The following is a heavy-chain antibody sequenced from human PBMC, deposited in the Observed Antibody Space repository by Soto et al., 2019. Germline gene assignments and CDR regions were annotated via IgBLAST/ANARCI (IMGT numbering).Heavy chain of an antibody. Sequence: GASVKVSCKASGYTFTGYYMHWVRQAPGQGLEWMGWINPNSGSTNYAQKFQGRVTMTRNTSISTAYMELSSLRSEDTAVYYCATGYSYGTRGFGYYYYYMDVWGKGTTVTVSS. CDR2: INPNSGST. J-gene: IGHJ6*03. D-gene: IGHD5-18*01. CDR3: ATGYSYGTRGFGYYYYYMDV. CDR1: GYTFTGYY. V-gene: IGHV1-2*02.